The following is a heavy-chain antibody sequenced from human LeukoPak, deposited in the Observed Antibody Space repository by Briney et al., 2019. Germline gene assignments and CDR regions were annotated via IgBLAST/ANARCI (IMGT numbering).Heavy chain of an antibody. CDR1: GFTFSSYW. CDR2: ISSSSSTI. Sequence: GGSLRLSCAASGFTFSSYWMSWVRQAPGKGLEWVSYISSSSSTIYYADSVKGRFTISRDNAKNSLYLQMNSLRAEDTAVYYCARGDYDFWSGYYRGMSSDYWGQGTLVTVSS. D-gene: IGHD3-3*01. J-gene: IGHJ4*02. CDR3: ARGDYDFWSGYYRGMSSDY. V-gene: IGHV3-48*04.